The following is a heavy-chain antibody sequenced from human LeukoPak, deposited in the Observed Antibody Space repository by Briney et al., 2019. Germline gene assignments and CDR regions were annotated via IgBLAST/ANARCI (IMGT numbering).Heavy chain of an antibody. CDR1: GFTFSSYS. CDR2: ISSSSSYI. Sequence: GGSLRLSCAASGFTFSSYSMTWVRQAPGKGLEWVSSISSSSSYIYYADSVKGRFTISRDNSKNTLFLQMNSLRVEDTAVYYCAKDGPGSYYTKFDYWGQGTLVTVSS. J-gene: IGHJ4*02. D-gene: IGHD3-10*01. V-gene: IGHV3-21*04. CDR3: AKDGPGSYYTKFDY.